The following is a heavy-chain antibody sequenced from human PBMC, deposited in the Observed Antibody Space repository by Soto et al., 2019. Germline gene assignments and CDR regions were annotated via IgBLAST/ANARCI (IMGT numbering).Heavy chain of an antibody. CDR2: VSDYGSNA. Sequence: XVSLRLSCAASGFSFITSSMHWVRLTSGKGLEWVALVSDYGSNADYADSVQGRFTISRDNSKNTLFLQMDSLRPEDTAIYYCAGVRPGDNGYPFFDYWGQGTLVTVSS. V-gene: IGHV3-30-3*01. D-gene: IGHD3-22*01. CDR1: GFSFITSS. CDR3: AGVRPGDNGYPFFDY. J-gene: IGHJ4*02.